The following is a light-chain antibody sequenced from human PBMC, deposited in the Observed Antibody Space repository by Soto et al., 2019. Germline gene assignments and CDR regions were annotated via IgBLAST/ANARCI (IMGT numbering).Light chain of an antibody. CDR3: SSYTSSSTILYV. CDR2: DVS. V-gene: IGLV2-14*01. Sequence: QSALTQPASVSGSPGQSITISCTGTSSDVGGYNYVSWYQQHPGKAPKLMIYDVSNRPSGVSNRFSGSQSGNTASLTISGLQAEDEADYYCSSYTSSSTILYVFGTGTKLTVL. J-gene: IGLJ1*01. CDR1: SSDVGGYNY.